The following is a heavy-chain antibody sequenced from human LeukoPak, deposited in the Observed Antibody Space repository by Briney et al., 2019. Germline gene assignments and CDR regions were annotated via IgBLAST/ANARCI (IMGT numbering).Heavy chain of an antibody. V-gene: IGHV3-21*01. J-gene: IGHJ4*02. CDR2: ISSTSRYI. CDR3: TRAVAADDFSPGY. Sequence: PGGSLRLSCVASGFTFSSYSMNWVRQAPGKGLEWVSCISSTSRYIYYADSVKGRFTISRDNAKNSVYLQSNRLRAEDTAVYYCTRAVAADDFSPGYWGQGTLVTV. CDR1: GFTFSSYS. D-gene: IGHD3/OR15-3a*01.